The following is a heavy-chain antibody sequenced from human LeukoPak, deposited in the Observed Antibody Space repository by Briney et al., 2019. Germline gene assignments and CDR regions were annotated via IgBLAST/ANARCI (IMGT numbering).Heavy chain of an antibody. CDR2: ISSSSSYI. J-gene: IGHJ6*03. CDR3: AREAYSSSWYNSYYYYYYMDV. V-gene: IGHV3-21*01. CDR1: GFTFSSYS. D-gene: IGHD6-13*01. Sequence: PGGSLKLSCAASGFTFSSYSMNWVRQAPGKGLEWVSSISSSSSYIYYADSVKGRFTISRDNAKNSLYLQMNSLRAEDTAVYYCAREAYSSSWYNSYYYYYYMDVWGKGTTVTVSS.